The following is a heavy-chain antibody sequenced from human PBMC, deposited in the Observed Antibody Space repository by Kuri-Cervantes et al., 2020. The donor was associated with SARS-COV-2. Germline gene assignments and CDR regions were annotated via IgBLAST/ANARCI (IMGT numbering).Heavy chain of an antibody. CDR3: ASIGYCSSTSCFVGRGDY. J-gene: IGHJ4*02. CDR1: GGSISSPNYY. V-gene: IGHV4-39*01. Sequence: GSLRLSCTVSGGSISSPNYYWGWIRQPPGKGLEWIGSIYYSGSTYYNPSLKSRVTISVDTSKNQFSLKLSSVTAADTAVYYCASIGYCSSTSCFVGRGDYWGQGTLVTVSS. CDR2: IYYSGST. D-gene: IGHD2-2*01.